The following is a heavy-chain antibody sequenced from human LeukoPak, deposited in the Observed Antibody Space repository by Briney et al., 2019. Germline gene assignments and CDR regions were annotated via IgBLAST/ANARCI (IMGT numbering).Heavy chain of an antibody. J-gene: IGHJ4*02. V-gene: IGHV3-53*01. CDR1: GFTVSNNY. D-gene: IGHD5-24*01. Sequence: PGGSLRLSCVVSGFTVSNNYMSWVRQAPRKGLEWVSLIYSGGSTYYADSVKGRFTISRDNSKNTVYLQMNSLRAEDTAMYYCARRDDHNGGDYWDQGTLVTVSS. CDR2: IYSGGST. CDR3: ARRDDHNGGDY.